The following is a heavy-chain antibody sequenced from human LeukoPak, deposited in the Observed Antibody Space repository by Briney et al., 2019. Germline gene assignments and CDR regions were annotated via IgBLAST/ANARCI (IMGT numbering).Heavy chain of an antibody. Sequence: GGSLRLSCAASGFTLSSYAMSWVRQAPGKGLEWVSAISGSGGSTYYADSVKGRFTISRDNSKNTLYLQMNSLRAEDTAVYYCAKAPLRITMIVVVPYFDYWGQGTLVTVSS. V-gene: IGHV3-23*01. J-gene: IGHJ4*02. CDR2: ISGSGGST. D-gene: IGHD3-22*01. CDR3: AKAPLRITMIVVVPYFDY. CDR1: GFTLSSYA.